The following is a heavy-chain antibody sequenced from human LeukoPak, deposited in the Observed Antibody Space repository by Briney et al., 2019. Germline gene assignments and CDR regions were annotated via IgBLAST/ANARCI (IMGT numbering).Heavy chain of an antibody. V-gene: IGHV4-4*02. D-gene: IGHD3-10*01. CDR3: ARDASGYYDSGTYYNVYMDV. J-gene: IGHJ6*03. CDR1: GVSIDSGNW. Sequence: SGTLSLTFAVSGVSIDSGNWWIWVHQPPGKGLEWIGEIYHSGSTKYNPSLKSRVTISVDKSKNQFSLRLSSMTAADTAVYYCARDASGYYDSGTYYNVYMDVWGKGTTVTISS. CDR2: IYHSGST.